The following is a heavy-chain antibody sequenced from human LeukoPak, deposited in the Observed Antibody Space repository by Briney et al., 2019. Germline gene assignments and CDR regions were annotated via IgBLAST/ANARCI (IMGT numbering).Heavy chain of an antibody. CDR1: GFTFSSYS. CDR2: ISSSGSTI. D-gene: IGHD2-2*01. CDR3: ARDLAMPRRLGHCSSTSCYGADAFDI. V-gene: IGHV3-48*04. Sequence: GGSLRLSCAASGFTFSSYSMNWIRQAPGKGLEWVSYISSSGSTIYYADSVKGRFTISRDNAKNSLYLQMNSLRAEDTAVYYCARDLAMPRRLGHCSSTSCYGADAFDIWGQGTMVTVSS. J-gene: IGHJ3*02.